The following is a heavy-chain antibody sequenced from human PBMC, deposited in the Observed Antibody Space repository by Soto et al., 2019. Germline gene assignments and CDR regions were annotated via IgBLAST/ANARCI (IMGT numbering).Heavy chain of an antibody. Sequence: PGGSLRLSCEASGFTFSKFDMHWVRQPTGKGLEWVSTIGISGDTYYAVSVKGRFTISRDNAKTSLSLQMNSLRAGDTALYFCARGQEVGAHFFDSWGQGTQVTVSS. J-gene: IGHJ4*02. D-gene: IGHD2-15*01. CDR3: ARGQEVGAHFFDS. CDR2: IGISGDT. CDR1: GFTFSKFD. V-gene: IGHV3-13*04.